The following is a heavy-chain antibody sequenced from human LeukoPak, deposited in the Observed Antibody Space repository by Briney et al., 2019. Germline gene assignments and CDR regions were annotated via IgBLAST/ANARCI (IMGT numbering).Heavy chain of an antibody. CDR1: GFTFSSYG. D-gene: IGHD6-25*01. Sequence: PGGSLRLSCAASGFTFSSYGMHWVRQAPGKGLEWVAFIRYDGSIKYYADSVKGRFTISRDNSKNTLYLQMNSLRAEDTAVYYCSGRLRGANWLDPWGQGTLVTVSS. CDR2: IRYDGSIK. V-gene: IGHV3-30*02. J-gene: IGHJ5*02. CDR3: SGRLRGANWLDP.